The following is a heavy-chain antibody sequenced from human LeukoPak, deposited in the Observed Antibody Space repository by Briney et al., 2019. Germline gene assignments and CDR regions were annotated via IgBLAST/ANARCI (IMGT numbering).Heavy chain of an antibody. CDR3: AASYCSGGSCYVAFDI. CDR2: IIPIFGTA. Sequence: GASAKVSCKASGGTFSSYAISWVRQAPGQGLEWMGGIIPIFGTANYAQKFQGRVTITTDESMSTAYMELSSLRSEDTAVYYCAASYCSGGSCYVAFDIWGQGTMVTVSS. J-gene: IGHJ3*02. V-gene: IGHV1-69*05. CDR1: GGTFSSYA. D-gene: IGHD2-15*01.